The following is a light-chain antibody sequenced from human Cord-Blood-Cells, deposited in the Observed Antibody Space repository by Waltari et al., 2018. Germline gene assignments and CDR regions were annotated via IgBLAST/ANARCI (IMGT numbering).Light chain of an antibody. CDR3: QQYNSYSPYT. CDR2: DAS. Sequence: DIQMTPSPSTLSASVGDRVTLTCRASQSISSWLAWYQQKPGKAPKLLIYDASSLESGVPSRFSGSGSGTEFTLTISSLQPDDFATYYCQQYNSYSPYTFGQGTKLEIK. V-gene: IGKV1-5*01. CDR1: QSISSW. J-gene: IGKJ2*01.